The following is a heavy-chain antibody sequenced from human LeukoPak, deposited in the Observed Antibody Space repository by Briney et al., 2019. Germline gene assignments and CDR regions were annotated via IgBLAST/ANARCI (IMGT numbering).Heavy chain of an antibody. J-gene: IGHJ3*02. V-gene: IGHV3-74*01. Sequence: GGSLRLSCAASGFTFSSHWMHWVHQAPGEGLVWVSRINSDGSSTSYADSVKGRFTISRDIPKNTLYLQMNSLRAEDTAVFYCVRDRGDLDAFDIWGRGTMVTVSS. D-gene: IGHD2-21*02. CDR1: GFTFSSHW. CDR3: VRDRGDLDAFDI. CDR2: INSDGSST.